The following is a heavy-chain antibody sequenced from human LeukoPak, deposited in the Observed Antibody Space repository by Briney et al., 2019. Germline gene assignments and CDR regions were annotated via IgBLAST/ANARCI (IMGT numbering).Heavy chain of an antibody. Sequence: GGSLRLSCAASGFTFSSYAMHWVRQAPGKGLEYVSAISSNGGSTYYANSVKGRFTISRDNSKNTLYPQMGSLRAEDMAVYYCARSRPGIAVYYFDYWGQGTLVTVSS. J-gene: IGHJ4*02. CDR3: ARSRPGIAVYYFDY. CDR2: ISSNGGST. V-gene: IGHV3-64*01. CDR1: GFTFSSYA. D-gene: IGHD6-19*01.